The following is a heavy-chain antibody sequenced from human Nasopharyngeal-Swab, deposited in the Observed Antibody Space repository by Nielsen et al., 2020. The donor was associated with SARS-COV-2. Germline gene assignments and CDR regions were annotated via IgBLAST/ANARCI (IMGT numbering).Heavy chain of an antibody. CDR2: ITGKIDGGTA. CDR3: ATQTTDFWSGLYYYGLDV. V-gene: IGHV3-15*01. D-gene: IGHD3-3*01. J-gene: IGHJ6*02. CDR1: GITFSGSA. Sequence: GESLKISCAASGITFSGSAMSWVRQVPGKGLEWVGRITGKIDGGTADYAAPVKGRFTFSRDDSRNTLYLQMNSLKAEDSAVYYCATQTTDFWSGLYYYGLDVWGQGTTVTVSS.